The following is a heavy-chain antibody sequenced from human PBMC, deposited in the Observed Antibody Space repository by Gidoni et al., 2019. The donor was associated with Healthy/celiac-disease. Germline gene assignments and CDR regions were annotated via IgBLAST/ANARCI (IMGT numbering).Heavy chain of an antibody. Sequence: EVQLVESGGGSVQPGGSLRPSCAASRSTFSSSEMNWVRQAPRQGREWVSYIGSSGSTRYYADSVKGRFTISRDNAKNSLYLQMNSLRAEDTAVYYCARSYQQWFGELLYFDYWGQGTLVTVSS. V-gene: IGHV3-48*03. D-gene: IGHD3-10*01. CDR2: IGSSGSTR. J-gene: IGHJ4*02. CDR3: ARSYQQWFGELLYFDY. CDR1: RSTFSSSE.